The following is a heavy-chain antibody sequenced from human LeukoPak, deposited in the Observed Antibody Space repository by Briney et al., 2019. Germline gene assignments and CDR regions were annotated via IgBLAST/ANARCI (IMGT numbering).Heavy chain of an antibody. Sequence: GGSLRLSCAASAFTFNTYWMHWVRQVPRRGLEGVSRINGGKSSNSCTDSEEGRFTITGDIAKNTLYLQMNSLRAEDTAVYYCARDQRGYSYGLEDWFDPWGQGTLVTVAS. CDR2: INGGKSSN. J-gene: IGHJ5*02. V-gene: IGHV3-74*01. CDR1: AFTFNTYW. CDR3: ARDQRGYSYGLEDWFDP. D-gene: IGHD5-18*01.